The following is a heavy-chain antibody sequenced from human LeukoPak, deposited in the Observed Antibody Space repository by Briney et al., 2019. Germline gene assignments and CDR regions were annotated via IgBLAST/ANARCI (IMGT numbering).Heavy chain of an antibody. Sequence: ASVKVSCKASGYTFTTYGISWVRQAPGQGFEWMGGINTYNGNTNYAHKFRGRVTMTTDTSTRTVYMEVRSLRSDDTAVYYCARDPADHGDLREDAHYYALDVWGQGTTVTVSS. J-gene: IGHJ6*02. CDR2: INTYNGNT. D-gene: IGHD4-17*01. V-gene: IGHV1-18*04. CDR3: ARDPADHGDLREDAHYYALDV. CDR1: GYTFTTYG.